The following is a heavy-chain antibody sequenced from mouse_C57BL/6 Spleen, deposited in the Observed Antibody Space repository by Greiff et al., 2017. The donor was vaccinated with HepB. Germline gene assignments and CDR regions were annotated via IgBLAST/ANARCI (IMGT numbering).Heavy chain of an antibody. CDR1: GYTFTSYW. CDR2: IHPNSGST. J-gene: IGHJ3*01. Sequence: QVQLKQPGAELVKPGASVKLSCKASGYTFTSYWMHWVKQRPGQGLEWIGMIHPNSGSTNYNEKFKSKATLTVDKSSSTAYMQLSSLTSEDSAVYYCARQDPAWFAYWGQGTLVTVSA. V-gene: IGHV1-64*01. CDR3: ARQDPAWFAY.